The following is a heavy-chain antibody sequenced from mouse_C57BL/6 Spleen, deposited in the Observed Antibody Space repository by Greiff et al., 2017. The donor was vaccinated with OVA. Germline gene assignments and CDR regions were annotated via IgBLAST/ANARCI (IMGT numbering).Heavy chain of an antibody. CDR2: IYPGDGDT. J-gene: IGHJ3*01. D-gene: IGHD3-2*02. CDR1: GYAFRSSW. V-gene: IGHV1-82*01. Sequence: QVQLQQSGPELVKPGASVKISCKSSGYAFRSSWLNWVQQRPGKGLAWIGRIYPGDGDTNYTGKFKGKATLTADKSSSTAYMQLSSLTSEDSAVYFCAAQATAWFAYWGQGTLVTVSA. CDR3: AAQATAWFAY.